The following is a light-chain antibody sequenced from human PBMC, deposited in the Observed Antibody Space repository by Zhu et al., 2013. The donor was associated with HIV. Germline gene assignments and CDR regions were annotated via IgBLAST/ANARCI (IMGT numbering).Light chain of an antibody. CDR1: QSVGNS. Sequence: EIVLTQSPGTLSLSPGDTAILSCRASQSVGNSLVWYHQKPGQPPRLLIYDASSRATGIPARFSGSGSGTGFVLTISSLEPEDSGVYYCHQRSSWPTFGPGTKVDIK. J-gene: IGKJ3*01. V-gene: IGKV3-11*01. CDR2: DAS. CDR3: HQRSSWPT.